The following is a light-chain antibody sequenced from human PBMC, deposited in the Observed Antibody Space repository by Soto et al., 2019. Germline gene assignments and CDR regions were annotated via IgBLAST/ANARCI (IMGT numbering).Light chain of an antibody. J-gene: IGLJ1*01. CDR3: SSYTSSSTLYV. Sequence: QSVLTQPASVSGSPGQSITISCTGTSSDVGGYNYVSWYQQHPGKAPKLMIYDVSNRPSGVSNRFSGSKSGNTASLTISGLQAEDDADYYCSSYTSSSTLYVFGTGPKVTGL. CDR2: DVS. V-gene: IGLV2-14*01. CDR1: SSDVGGYNY.